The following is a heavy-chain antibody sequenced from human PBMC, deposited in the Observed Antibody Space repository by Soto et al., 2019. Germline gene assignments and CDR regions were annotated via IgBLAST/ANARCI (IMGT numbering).Heavy chain of an antibody. CDR2: IHYNGNT. D-gene: IGHD4-17*01. Sequence: SETLSLTCIVSGGSISRYFWSWVRQPPGKGLEWIGYIHYNGNTRYNPSLKGRVTISIDRSQNQFSLRLTSVTAADTAVYYCARIYGDYDDFFDYWGQGTLVTVSS. CDR1: GGSISRYF. J-gene: IGHJ4*02. V-gene: IGHV4-59*01. CDR3: ARIYGDYDDFFDY.